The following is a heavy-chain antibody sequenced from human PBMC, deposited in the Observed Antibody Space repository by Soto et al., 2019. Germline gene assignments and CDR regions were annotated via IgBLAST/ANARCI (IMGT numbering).Heavy chain of an antibody. D-gene: IGHD3-22*01. CDR3: ARDYYDSSGYYALFDY. V-gene: IGHV3-48*01. J-gene: IGHJ4*02. Sequence: EVQLVESGGGLVQPGGSLRLSCAASGFTFSSYSMNWVRQAPGKGLEWVSYISSSSSTIYYADSVKGRFTISRDNAKNSLYLQMNSLRAEETAVYYCARDYYDSSGYYALFDYWGQGTLVTVSS. CDR1: GFTFSSYS. CDR2: ISSSSSTI.